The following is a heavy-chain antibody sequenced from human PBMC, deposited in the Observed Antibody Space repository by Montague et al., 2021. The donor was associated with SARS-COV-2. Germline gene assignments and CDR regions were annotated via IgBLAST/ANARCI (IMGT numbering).Heavy chain of an antibody. V-gene: IGHV4-59*08. D-gene: IGHD3-10*01. Sequence: SETLSLTCTVSGGSINNYYWSWIRQPPGRGLEWIGYIYYSGSTEYSPSLKSRVTISVDTSKSQFSLKLSSVTAADTAVYYCARHITGSGNAFDIWGQGTMVTVSS. CDR2: IYYSGST. J-gene: IGHJ3*02. CDR1: GGSINNYY. CDR3: ARHITGSGNAFDI.